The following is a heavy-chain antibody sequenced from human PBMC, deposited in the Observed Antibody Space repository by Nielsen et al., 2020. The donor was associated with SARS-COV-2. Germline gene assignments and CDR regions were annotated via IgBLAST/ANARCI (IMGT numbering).Heavy chain of an antibody. V-gene: IGHV1-46*01. D-gene: IGHD5-18*01. CDR1: GGTFSSYA. Sequence: ASVKVSCKASGGTFSSYAISWVRQAPGQGLEWMGIINPSGGSTSYAQKFQGRVTMTRDTSTSTVYMELSSLRSEDTAVYYCARDGGYSDQSFDYWGQGTLVTVSS. CDR2: INPSGGST. J-gene: IGHJ4*02. CDR3: ARDGGYSDQSFDY.